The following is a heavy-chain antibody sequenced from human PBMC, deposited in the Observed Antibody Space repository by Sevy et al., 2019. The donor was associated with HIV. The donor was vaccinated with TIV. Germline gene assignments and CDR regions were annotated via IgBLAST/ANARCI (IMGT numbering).Heavy chain of an antibody. D-gene: IGHD2-8*01. CDR3: ARSGRENRVYANIYYYYGMDV. V-gene: IGHV3-21*01. Sequence: GGSLRLSCAASGFTFSSYSMNWVRQAPGKGLEWVSSISSSSSYIYYADSVKGRFTISRDNAKNSQYLQMNSLRAEDTAVYYCARSGRENRVYANIYYYYGMDVWGQGTTVTVSS. CDR2: ISSSSSYI. CDR1: GFTFSSYS. J-gene: IGHJ6*02.